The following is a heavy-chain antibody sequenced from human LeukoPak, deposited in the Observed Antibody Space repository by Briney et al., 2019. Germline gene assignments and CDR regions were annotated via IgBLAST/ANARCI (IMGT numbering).Heavy chain of an antibody. J-gene: IGHJ4*02. V-gene: IGHV4-39*01. Sequence: SETLSLTCTVSGGSISGSFYYWGWIRQPPGKGLEWIGSIYYSGSTYYNSSLKSRVTISVDTSKNQFSLNLSSVTAADTAVYYCARRGLIDYWGQGTLVTVSS. CDR3: ARRGLIDY. CDR1: GGSISGSFYY. D-gene: IGHD3/OR15-3a*01. CDR2: IYYSGST.